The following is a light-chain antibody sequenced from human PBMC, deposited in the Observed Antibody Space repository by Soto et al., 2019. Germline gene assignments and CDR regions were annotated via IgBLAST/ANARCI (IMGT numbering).Light chain of an antibody. V-gene: IGKV3-11*01. J-gene: IGKJ5*01. Sequence: EIVLTQSPSILSVSPGERSTLSCMASQSISRSLAWYQQKPGQAPRLLISDASTRATGIPARFSGSGSGTDFTLTISSLEPEDFAVYYCQQRSNWPITFGQGTRLEIK. CDR1: QSISRS. CDR3: QQRSNWPIT. CDR2: DAS.